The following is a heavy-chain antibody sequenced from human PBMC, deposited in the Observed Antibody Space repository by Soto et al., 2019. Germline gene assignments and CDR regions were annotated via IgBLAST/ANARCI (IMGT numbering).Heavy chain of an antibody. CDR2: IYYSRST. CDR3: ASGSGSYYSWFDP. J-gene: IGHJ5*02. V-gene: IGHV4-31*03. Sequence: QVQLQESGPGLVKPSQTLSLTCTVSGGSISSGGYYWSWIRQHPGKGLEWIGYIYYSRSTYYNPSLKSRVTISGDTSKNQFSLKLSSVTAADTAVYYCASGSGSYYSWFDPWGQGTLVTVSS. D-gene: IGHD3-10*01. CDR1: GGSISSGGYY.